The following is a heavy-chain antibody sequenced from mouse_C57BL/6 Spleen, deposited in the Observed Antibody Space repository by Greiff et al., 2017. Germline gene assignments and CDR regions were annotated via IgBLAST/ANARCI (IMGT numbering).Heavy chain of an antibody. D-gene: IGHD2-4*01. Sequence: EVQRVESGGDLVKPGGSLKLSCAASGFTFSSYGMSWVRQTPDKRLEWVATISSGGSYTYYPDSVKGRFTISRDNAKNTLYLQMSSLKSEDTAMYYCARGDYDYDFDYWGQGTTLTVSS. CDR1: GFTFSSYG. CDR3: ARGDYDYDFDY. V-gene: IGHV5-6*01. CDR2: ISSGGSYT. J-gene: IGHJ2*01.